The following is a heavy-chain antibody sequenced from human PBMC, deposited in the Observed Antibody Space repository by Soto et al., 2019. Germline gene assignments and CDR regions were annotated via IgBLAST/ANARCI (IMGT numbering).Heavy chain of an antibody. V-gene: IGHV1-46*01. CDR3: AREVNSLIRPEATEDYPGFDV. D-gene: IGHD6-25*01. CDR1: GYVFTSSF. J-gene: IGHJ6*02. Sequence: QVQLLQSGAEVKKPGASVQVSCKASGYVFTSSFVHCVRQSPHQLLEWMGMVNPSVGSTAYEHKFLVRIAVTREMFPSTVYMDLRSLTFSDTSISYCAREVNSLIRPEATEDYPGFDVWGLGTTVIVSS. CDR2: VNPSVGST.